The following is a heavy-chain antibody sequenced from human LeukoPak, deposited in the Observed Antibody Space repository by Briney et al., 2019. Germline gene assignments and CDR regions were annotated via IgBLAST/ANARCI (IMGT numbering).Heavy chain of an antibody. J-gene: IGHJ6*02. V-gene: IGHV4-59*01. CDR2: IYYSGST. D-gene: IGHD3-10*01. CDR1: GGSISSYY. Sequence: KTSETLSLTCTVSGGSISSYYWSWIRQPPGKGLEWIGYIYYSGSTNYNPSLKSRVTISVDTSKNQFSLKLSSVTAADTAVYYCARDQRHEVGSGYYYYGMDVWGQGTTVTVSS. CDR3: ARDQRHEVGSGYYYYGMDV.